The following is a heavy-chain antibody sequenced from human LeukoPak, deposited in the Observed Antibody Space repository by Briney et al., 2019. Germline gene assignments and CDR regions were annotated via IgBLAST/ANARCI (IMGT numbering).Heavy chain of an antibody. D-gene: IGHD1-26*01. CDR1: GGSISSSSYY. CDR3: ARVWRQRTEWELAHFDY. CDR2: IYYTGNT. V-gene: IGHV4-39*07. J-gene: IGHJ4*02. Sequence: PSETLSLTCTVSGGSISSSSYYWGWIRQPPGRGLEWIGSIYYTGNTYCNPSLKSRVTISVDTSKNQFSLKLSSVTAADTAVYYCARVWRQRTEWELAHFDYWGQGTLVTVSS.